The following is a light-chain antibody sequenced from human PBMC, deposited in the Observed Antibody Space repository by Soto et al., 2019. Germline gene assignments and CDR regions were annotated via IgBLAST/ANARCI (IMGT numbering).Light chain of an antibody. V-gene: IGLV1-40*01. CDR3: QSYDSSLSGSV. CDR2: GNS. CDR1: SSNIGAGYD. Sequence: QAVVTQPPSVSGAPGQRVTISCTGSSSNIGAGYDVHWYQQLPGTAPNLLIYGNSNRPSGVPDRFSGSKSGTSASLAITGLQAEDGADYYCQSYDSSLSGSVFGGGTKRTVL. J-gene: IGLJ3*02.